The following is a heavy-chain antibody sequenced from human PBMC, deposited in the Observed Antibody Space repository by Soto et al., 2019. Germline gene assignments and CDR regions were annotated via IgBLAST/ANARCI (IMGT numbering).Heavy chain of an antibody. Sequence: SETLSLTFTVSGVSLNSGHYYWVWIRQSTGKGLAWIASIYYDESTYYNPSLKSRVTISTDKPKNQFSLTLKSVTAADTAVYYCGKVLIGATRHTDVDSWGQGALVTVS. V-gene: IGHV4-39*01. J-gene: IGHJ4*02. CDR3: GKVLIGATRHTDVDS. CDR2: IYYDEST. D-gene: IGHD2-15*01. CDR1: GVSLNSGHYY.